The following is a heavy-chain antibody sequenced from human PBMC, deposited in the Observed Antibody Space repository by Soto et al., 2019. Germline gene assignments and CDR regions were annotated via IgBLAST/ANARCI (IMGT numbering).Heavy chain of an antibody. J-gene: IGHJ4*02. D-gene: IGHD1-7*01. Sequence: SQTLSLTCAISGDSVSSNSAAWNWIRQSPSRGLEWLGRTYYRSKWYNDYAVSVKSRITINPDTSKNQFSLQLNSVTPEDTAVYYCAREDSMNNWNYVEFDYWGQGTLVTVSS. CDR3: AREDSMNNWNYVEFDY. V-gene: IGHV6-1*01. CDR1: GDSVSSNSAA. CDR2: TYYRSKWYN.